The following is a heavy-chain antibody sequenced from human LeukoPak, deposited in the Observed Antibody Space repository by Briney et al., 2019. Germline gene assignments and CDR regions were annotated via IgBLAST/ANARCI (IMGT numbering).Heavy chain of an antibody. CDR3: AKDHGIAAAGPEGIDY. J-gene: IGHJ4*02. CDR1: GGTFSSYA. D-gene: IGHD6-13*01. Sequence: GASVKVSCKASGGTFSSYAISWVRQAPGQGLEWMGGIIPIFGTANYAQKFQGRVTITADESTSTAYMELSSLRAEDTAVYYCAKDHGIAAAGPEGIDYWGQGTLVTVSS. V-gene: IGHV1-69*13. CDR2: IIPIFGTA.